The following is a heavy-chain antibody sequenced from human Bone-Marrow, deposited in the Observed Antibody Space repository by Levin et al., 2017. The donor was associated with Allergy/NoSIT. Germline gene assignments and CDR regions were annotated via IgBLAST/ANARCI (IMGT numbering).Heavy chain of an antibody. CDR1: GFTFSSYT. CDR2: VSHDSRKT. Sequence: SCAAAGFTFSSYTIYWVRQAPGKGLEWVAVVSHDSRKTDYAESVRGRVTVSRDNSKNIVYLQMNSLRDEDTAVYYCARGVFPPTINGLDVWGQGTTVTVSS. D-gene: IGHD2-2*01. CDR3: ARGVFPPTINGLDV. J-gene: IGHJ6*02. V-gene: IGHV3-30*04.